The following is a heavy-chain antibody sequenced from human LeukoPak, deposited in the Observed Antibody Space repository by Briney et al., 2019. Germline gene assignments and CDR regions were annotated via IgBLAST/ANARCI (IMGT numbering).Heavy chain of an antibody. CDR2: ISGDISTK. CDR1: GFTFDTYS. CDR3: ARTSTYGDYDY. J-gene: IGHJ4*02. V-gene: IGHV3-48*01. Sequence: SGGSLRLSCAASGFTFDTYSMNWVRQAPGKRLEWVSYISGDISTKYYADSVKGRFTISRDVAKSSLYLQMNSLRAEDTAIYYCARTSTYGDYDYWGQGTLVTVSS. D-gene: IGHD4-17*01.